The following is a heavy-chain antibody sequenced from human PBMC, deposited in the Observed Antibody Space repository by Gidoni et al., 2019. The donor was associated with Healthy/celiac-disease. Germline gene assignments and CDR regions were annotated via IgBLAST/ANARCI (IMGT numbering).Heavy chain of an antibody. CDR3: ARTPVRSYAVRHFDY. V-gene: IGHV4-34*01. Sequence: QVQLQQWGAGLLKPSETLSLTCAVYGGSFRGYYWSWIRQPPGKGLECIGEITHSKSTNYNPSLKSRVTISVDTSKKQFSLKRSSVTAEDTAVYYCARTPVRSYAVRHFDYWGQGTLVTVSS. CDR1: GGSFRGYY. CDR2: ITHSKST. J-gene: IGHJ4*02. D-gene: IGHD2-2*01.